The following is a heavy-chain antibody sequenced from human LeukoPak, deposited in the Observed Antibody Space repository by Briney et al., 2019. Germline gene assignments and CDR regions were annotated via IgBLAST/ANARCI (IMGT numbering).Heavy chain of an antibody. CDR1: GGSISSSSYY. J-gene: IGHJ4*02. D-gene: IGHD6-25*01. CDR2: IYYSGST. V-gene: IGHV4-39*01. CDR3: ARHEGMSGHFDY. Sequence: SETLSLTCTVSGGSISSSSYYWGWIRQPPGKGLEWIGSIYYSGSTYYNPSLKSRVTISVDTSKAQFSLQLSSATAADTAVYCCARHEGMSGHFDYWGQGTLVTVSS.